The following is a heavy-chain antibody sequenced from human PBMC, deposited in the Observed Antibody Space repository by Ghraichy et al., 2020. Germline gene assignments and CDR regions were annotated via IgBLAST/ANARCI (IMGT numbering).Heavy chain of an antibody. CDR2: IKSKTDGGTT. V-gene: IGHV3-15*01. Sequence: GGSLRLSCAASGFTFSNAWMSWVRQAPGKGLEWVGRIKSKTDGGTTDYAAPVKGRFTISRDDSKNTLYLQMNSLKTEDTAVYYCTSGYFWSGYSRYYYYYGMDVWGQGTTVTVSS. CDR3: TSGYFWSGYSRYYYYYGMDV. CDR1: GFTFSNAW. D-gene: IGHD3-3*01. J-gene: IGHJ6*02.